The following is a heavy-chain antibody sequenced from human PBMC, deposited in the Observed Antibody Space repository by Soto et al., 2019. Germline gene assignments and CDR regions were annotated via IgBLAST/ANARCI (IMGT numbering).Heavy chain of an antibody. V-gene: IGHV1-18*04. CDR1: GYTFTSYG. J-gene: IGHJ6*02. D-gene: IGHD6-13*01. CDR3: ARAGVAASGSGEYAMDV. Sequence: QVQLVQSGAEVKKPGASVKVSCKASGYTFTSYGISWVRQAPGQGLEWMGWISAYNGNTNYAQKLQDRVTMISDTSISTAYVELSKLTSDDTAVYYCARAGVAASGSGEYAMDVWGQGTTVIVSS. CDR2: ISAYNGNT.